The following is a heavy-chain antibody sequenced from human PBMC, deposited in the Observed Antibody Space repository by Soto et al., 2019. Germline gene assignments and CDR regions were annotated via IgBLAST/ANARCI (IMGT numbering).Heavy chain of an antibody. CDR1: GFIFNTYS. D-gene: IGHD3-22*01. CDR2: ISYDGNNQ. CDR3: ERGGIYDSSGFGWFDP. V-gene: IGHV3-30*04. J-gene: IGHJ5*02. Sequence: PGGSLRLSCAASGFIFNTYSMHWVRRAPGKGLEWVAVISYDGNNQYYADSVKGRFTISRDDSKNTLYLQMNSLRNEDTAVYFCERGGIYDSSGFGWFDPWGQGTLVTVSS.